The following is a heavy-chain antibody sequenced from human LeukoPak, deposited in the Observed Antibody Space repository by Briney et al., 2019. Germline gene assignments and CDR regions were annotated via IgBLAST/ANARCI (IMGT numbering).Heavy chain of an antibody. CDR1: GYTFTSYG. CDR3: ARDSISSGWYIRDDY. CDR2: ISAYNGNT. D-gene: IGHD6-19*01. J-gene: IGHJ4*02. Sequence: ASVTVSCKASGYTFTSYGISWVRQAPGQGLEWMGWISAYNGNTNYAQKLQGRVTMTTDTSTSTAYMELRSLRSDDTAVYYCARDSISSGWYIRDDYWGQGTLVTVSS. V-gene: IGHV1-18*01.